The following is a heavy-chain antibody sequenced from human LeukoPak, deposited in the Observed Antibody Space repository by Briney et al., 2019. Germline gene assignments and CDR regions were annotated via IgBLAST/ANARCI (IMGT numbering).Heavy chain of an antibody. D-gene: IGHD3-22*01. Sequence: GGSLRLSCAASGFTFSSYDMHWVRQATGKGLEWVSAIGTAGDTYYPGSVKGRFTISRENAKNSLYLQMNSLRAGDTAVYYCARVALDSSGYYSFDYWGQGTLVTVSS. J-gene: IGHJ4*02. CDR2: IGTAGDT. CDR1: GFTFSSYD. V-gene: IGHV3-13*01. CDR3: ARVALDSSGYYSFDY.